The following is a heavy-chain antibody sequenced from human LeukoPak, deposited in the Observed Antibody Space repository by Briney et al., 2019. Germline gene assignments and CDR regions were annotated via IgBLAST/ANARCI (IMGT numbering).Heavy chain of an antibody. CDR3: AKIGGKVVY. CDR1: GFTFSSYG. Sequence: PGGSLRLSCAASGFTFSSYGMHWVRQAPGKGLEWVSSINGNAGRTYYADSVKGRFTISRDNSKNTLYLQMNSLRAEDTAVYYCAKIGGKVVYWGQGTLVTVSS. CDR2: INGNAGRT. D-gene: IGHD4-23*01. V-gene: IGHV3-23*01. J-gene: IGHJ4*02.